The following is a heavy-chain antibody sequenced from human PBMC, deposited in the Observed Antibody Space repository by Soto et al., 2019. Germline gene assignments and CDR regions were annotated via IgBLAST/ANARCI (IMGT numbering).Heavy chain of an antibody. Sequence: EVQLVESGGGLVQPGRSLRLSCVASGFNFGEYAMHWVRQAPGKGLEWVSGISWDTGTIGYADSVKGRFTISRDNVRKSLHLQMNNLRPDDTVLYFCAKDRCTSCFYFDSWGQGSLVTVAS. CDR2: ISWDTGTI. V-gene: IGHV3-9*01. D-gene: IGHD2-2*01. J-gene: IGHJ4*02. CDR1: GFNFGEYA. CDR3: AKDRCTSCFYFDS.